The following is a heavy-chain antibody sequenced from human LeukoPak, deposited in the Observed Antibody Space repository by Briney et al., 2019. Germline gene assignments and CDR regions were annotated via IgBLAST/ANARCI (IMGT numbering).Heavy chain of an antibody. V-gene: IGHV3-7*03. CDR1: GFTFSSHW. Sequence: PGGSLRLSCAASGFTFSSHWMSWVPHAPGKGLEWVANIKQDGSEKYYVDSVKGRFTISRDNAKNSLYLQMNSLRAEDTAVYYCARASSTSWYYYYYYGMDVWGKGTTVTVSS. CDR2: IKQDGSEK. CDR3: ARASSTSWYYYYYYGMDV. D-gene: IGHD2-2*01. J-gene: IGHJ6*04.